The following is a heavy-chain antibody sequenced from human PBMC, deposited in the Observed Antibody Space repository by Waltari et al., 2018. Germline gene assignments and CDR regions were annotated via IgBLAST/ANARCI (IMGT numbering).Heavy chain of an antibody. CDR1: GYTFTGYY. V-gene: IGHV1-2*06. CDR3: ARLSKGGLQHGSSYFQH. CDR2: IKPTSGCT. Sequence: QVQLVQSGAEVKKPGASVKVSCKASGYTFTGYYMHWVRQAPGQALEWIARIKPTSGCTNDDQKFTGRVTITRDTSISTAYMELSRLRSDDTAVYYCARLSKGGLQHGSSYFQHWGQGTLVTVSS. J-gene: IGHJ1*01. D-gene: IGHD3-22*01.